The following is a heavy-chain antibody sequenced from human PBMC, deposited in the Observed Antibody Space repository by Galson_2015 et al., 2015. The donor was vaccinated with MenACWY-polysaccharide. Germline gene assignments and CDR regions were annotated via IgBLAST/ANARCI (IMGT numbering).Heavy chain of an antibody. Sequence: CAISGDSVSRKSATWNWIRQSPSRGLEWLGRTYYRSKWYNDYAESVKSRITINPDTSKNQFSLQLNSVTPEDTAVYYCARDPSAFSAPSAFDIWGQGTMVTVSS. V-gene: IGHV6-1*01. CDR1: GDSVSRKSAT. CDR3: ARDPSAFSAPSAFDI. J-gene: IGHJ3*02. CDR2: TYYRSKWYN. D-gene: IGHD3-3*02.